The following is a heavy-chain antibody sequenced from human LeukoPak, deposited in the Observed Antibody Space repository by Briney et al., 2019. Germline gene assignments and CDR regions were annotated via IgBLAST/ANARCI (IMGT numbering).Heavy chain of an antibody. D-gene: IGHD3-10*01. CDR3: AGGSYYGYNFDY. J-gene: IGHJ4*02. V-gene: IGHV4-4*07. Sequence: SETLSLTCTVPGGSISSYYWSWIRQPAGKGLEWIGRIYTSGSTNYNPSLKSRVTMSVDTSKNQFSLKLSSVTAADTAVYYCAGGSYYGYNFDYWGQGTLVTVSS. CDR2: IYTSGST. CDR1: GGSISSYY.